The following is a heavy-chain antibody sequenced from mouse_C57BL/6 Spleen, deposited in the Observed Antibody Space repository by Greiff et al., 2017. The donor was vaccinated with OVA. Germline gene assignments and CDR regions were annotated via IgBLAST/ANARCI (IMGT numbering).Heavy chain of an antibody. CDR1: GYAFSSSW. J-gene: IGHJ4*01. V-gene: IGHV1-82*01. Sequence: QVQLQQSGPELVKPGASVKISCKASGYAFSSSWMNWVKQRPGKGLEWIGRIYPGDGDTNYNGKFKGKATLTADKSSSTAYMQLSSLTSVDSAVYFGARSDGSLYYAMDYWGQGTSVTVSS. CDR3: ARSDGSLYYAMDY. D-gene: IGHD1-1*01. CDR2: IYPGDGDT.